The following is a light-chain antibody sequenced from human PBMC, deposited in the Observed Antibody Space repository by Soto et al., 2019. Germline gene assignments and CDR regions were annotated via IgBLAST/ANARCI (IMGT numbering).Light chain of an antibody. J-gene: IGKJ4*01. CDR2: GAS. CDR3: QQYKDWPPLT. V-gene: IGKV3D-15*01. Sequence: EIVMPQSPLTLSVSPGERATLSCMASQNININLAWYQQRPGQAPRVLIYGASSRASGIPDRFSGSGSGTDFTLDINRLEPDAFALYYCQQYKDWPPLTCGGGTRVEIK. CDR1: QNININ.